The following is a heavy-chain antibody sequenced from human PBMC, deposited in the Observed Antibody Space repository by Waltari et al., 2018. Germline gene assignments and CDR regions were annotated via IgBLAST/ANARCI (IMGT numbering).Heavy chain of an antibody. V-gene: IGHV3-7*03. CDR3: VRFFPFGVAVS. J-gene: IGHJ5*02. D-gene: IGHD3-3*01. CDR1: GFTFSSYW. CDR2: IKQDGSEK. Sequence: EVQLVESGGGLVQPGGSLRLSCAASGFTFSSYWMSWVRQAPGKGLEGVAKIKQDGSEKYYGDAVKGRFTISRDNSETTLFLQMNSLRAEDTGIYYCVRFFPFGVAVSWGQGALVTVSS.